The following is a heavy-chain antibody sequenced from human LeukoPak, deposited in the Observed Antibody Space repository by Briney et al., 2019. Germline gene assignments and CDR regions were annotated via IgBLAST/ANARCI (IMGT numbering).Heavy chain of an antibody. Sequence: PGGSLRLSCAASGFTFSTSWMSWVRHVPGKGLGWVANIKKDGSETYYVDSVKGRFTISRDTAKNSLYLQMNSLRAEDTAMYYCARGRYSGTTYYFDYWGQGTLVTVSS. J-gene: IGHJ4*02. V-gene: IGHV3-7*03. D-gene: IGHD5-12*01. CDR1: GFTFSTSW. CDR3: ARGRYSGTTYYFDY. CDR2: IKKDGSET.